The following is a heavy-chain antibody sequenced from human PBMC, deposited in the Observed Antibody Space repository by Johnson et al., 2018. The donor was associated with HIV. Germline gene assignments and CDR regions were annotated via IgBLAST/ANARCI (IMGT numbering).Heavy chain of an antibody. Sequence: VQLVESGGGLIQPGGSVRLSCVASGFIVTNYYMSWVRQAPGKGLEWVANIKQDGSEKYYVDSVKGRFTISRDNAKNSLYLQMNSLRAEDTAVYYCARVQSLQWELLDGDAFDIWGQGTMVTVSS. CDR3: ARVQSLQWELLDGDAFDI. J-gene: IGHJ3*02. CDR1: GFIVTNYY. D-gene: IGHD1-26*01. V-gene: IGHV3-7*01. CDR2: IKQDGSEK.